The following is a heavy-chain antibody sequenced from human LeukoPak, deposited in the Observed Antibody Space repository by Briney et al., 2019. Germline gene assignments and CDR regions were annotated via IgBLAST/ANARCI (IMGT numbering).Heavy chain of an antibody. J-gene: IGHJ3*02. CDR1: GGSFSGYY. CDR3: ARGSPIQLWADAFDI. Sequence: PSETLSLSCAVYGGSFSGYYWSWIRQPPGKGLELIGEINHSGSTNYNPSLRSRITISVDTSKNQFSLKLSSVTAADTAVYYCARGSPIQLWADAFDIWGQGTMSTVSS. D-gene: IGHD5-18*01. CDR2: INHSGST. V-gene: IGHV4-34*01.